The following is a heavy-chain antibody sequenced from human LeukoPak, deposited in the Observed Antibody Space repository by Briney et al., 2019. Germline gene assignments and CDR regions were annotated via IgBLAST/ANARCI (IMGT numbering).Heavy chain of an antibody. CDR3: ARDSYGLDY. CDR1: GFTFSNYA. J-gene: IGHJ4*02. V-gene: IGHV3-30-3*01. Sequence: PGGSLRLSCAASGFTFSNYAIHCVRQAPGKGLEWVAVISNDGTYKNYADSVKGRFTISRDNSKNTLYLQMDSLRVDDTAVYYCARDSYGLDYWGQGTLVTVSS. CDR2: ISNDGTYK. D-gene: IGHD5-18*01.